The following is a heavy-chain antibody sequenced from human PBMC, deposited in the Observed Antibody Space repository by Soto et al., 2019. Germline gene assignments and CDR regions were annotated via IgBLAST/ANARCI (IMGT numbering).Heavy chain of an antibody. Sequence: SETLSLTCTVSGASISSGTFYWGWIRQPPGKGLESIANIYYDGSTYYNPSLKSRVTISLDTSKNQFSLKLSSVTAADTAVYYCAGDKITGLFDYWGQGTLVTVSS. V-gene: IGHV4-39*07. J-gene: IGHJ4*02. CDR2: IYYDGST. CDR3: AGDKITGLFDY. D-gene: IGHD2-8*02. CDR1: GASISSGTFY.